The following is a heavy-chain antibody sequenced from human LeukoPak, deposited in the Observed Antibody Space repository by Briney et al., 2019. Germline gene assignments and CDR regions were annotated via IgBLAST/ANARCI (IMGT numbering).Heavy chain of an antibody. Sequence: SETLSLTCAVYGGSFSGYYWSWIRQPPGKGLEWIGEINHSGSTNYNPSLKSRVTISVDTSKNQFSQKLSSVTAADTAVYYCARGPYGYYYGSGSRNNWFDPWGQGTLVTVSS. CDR3: ARGPYGYYYGSGSRNNWFDP. CDR2: INHSGST. V-gene: IGHV4-34*01. D-gene: IGHD3-10*01. CDR1: GGSFSGYY. J-gene: IGHJ5*02.